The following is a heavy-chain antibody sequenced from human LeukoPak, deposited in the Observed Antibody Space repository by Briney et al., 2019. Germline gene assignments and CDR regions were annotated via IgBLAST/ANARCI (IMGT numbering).Heavy chain of an antibody. CDR3: ARAFPGIAAAGTGGFHDY. CDR1: GYTFTSYG. J-gene: IGHJ4*02. Sequence: GASVKVSCKASGYTFTSYGISWVRQAPGQGLEWIGWISAYNGNTNYAQKLQGRVTMTTDTSTSTAYMELRSLRSDDTAVYYCARAFPGIAAAGTGGFHDYWGQGTLVTVSS. V-gene: IGHV1-18*01. CDR2: ISAYNGNT. D-gene: IGHD6-13*01.